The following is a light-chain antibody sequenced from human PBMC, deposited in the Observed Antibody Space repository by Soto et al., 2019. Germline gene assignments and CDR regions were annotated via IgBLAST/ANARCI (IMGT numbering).Light chain of an antibody. CDR2: KAS. V-gene: IGKV1-5*03. CDR1: QSISSW. CDR3: QQSYNTPVT. Sequence: DVRMSQSPATLSGSIGDRVTITCRASQSISSWLAWYQQKPGKAPKLLIYKASSLESGVPSRFSGSGSGTDFTLTITSLRPEDFATYWCQQSYNTPVTFGQGTRLAIK. J-gene: IGKJ5*01.